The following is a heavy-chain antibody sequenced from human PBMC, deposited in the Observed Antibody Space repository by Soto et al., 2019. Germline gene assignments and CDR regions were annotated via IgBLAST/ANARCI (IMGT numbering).Heavy chain of an antibody. CDR2: IYYTATT. CDR1: GGSVCSSFFY. Sequence: SETLSLTCTVSGGSVCSSFFYWSWVRQPPGQRLEWIGYIYYTATTNYNPSVASRVAMSVVTSKKQFTLNLRSLTAADTARYYCARLTTSSGWPLFDSWGQVMLVTVSS. D-gene: IGHD6-25*01. CDR3: ARLTTSSGWPLFDS. J-gene: IGHJ4*02. V-gene: IGHV4-61*01.